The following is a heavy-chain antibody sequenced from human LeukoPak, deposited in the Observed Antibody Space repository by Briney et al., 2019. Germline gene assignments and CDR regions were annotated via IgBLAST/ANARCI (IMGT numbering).Heavy chain of an antibody. CDR2: IYYSGST. CDR3: AREDGYSGYDLREGYFDY. Sequence: SSETLSLTCAVYGGSFSGYYWSWIRQPPGKGLEWIGSIYYSGSTYCNPSPKSRVTISVDTSKNQFSLKLSSVTAADTAVYYCAREDGYSGYDLREGYFDYWGQGTLVTVSS. J-gene: IGHJ4*02. CDR1: GGSFSGYY. D-gene: IGHD5-12*01. V-gene: IGHV4-34*01.